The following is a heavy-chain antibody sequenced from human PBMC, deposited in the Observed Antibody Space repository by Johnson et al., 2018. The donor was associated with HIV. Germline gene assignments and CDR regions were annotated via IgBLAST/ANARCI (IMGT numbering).Heavy chain of an antibody. Sequence: VQLVESGGGLVQPGGSLRLSCAASGFTFSTYAMSWVRQAPEKGLEWVSSISGSGGTTYYADSVKGRFTISRDNSKNTLYVQMHSLRGEDTAVYFCAKSQDRSAHDYDFDLWGQGTMFTVSS. D-gene: IGHD3-22*01. V-gene: IGHV3-23*04. CDR3: AKSQDRSAHDYDFDL. CDR2: ISGSGGTT. J-gene: IGHJ3*01. CDR1: GFTFSTYA.